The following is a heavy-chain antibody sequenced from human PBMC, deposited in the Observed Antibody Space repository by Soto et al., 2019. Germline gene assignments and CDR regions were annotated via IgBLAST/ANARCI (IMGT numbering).Heavy chain of an antibody. V-gene: IGHV3-23*01. D-gene: IGHD2-2*01. Sequence: HPGGSLRLSCAASGFTFSSYAMTWVRQVPGKGLEWVSSISGTEGGTKYADSVKGRFTISRDNFKSTLFLQMNSLRAEDTAVYYCAKGSRILVSYFDYWGQGT. CDR1: GFTFSSYA. CDR2: ISGTEGGT. J-gene: IGHJ4*02. CDR3: AKGSRILVSYFDY.